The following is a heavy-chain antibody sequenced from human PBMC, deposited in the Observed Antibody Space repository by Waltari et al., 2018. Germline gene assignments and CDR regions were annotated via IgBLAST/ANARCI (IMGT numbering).Heavy chain of an antibody. Sequence: QLQLQESGPGLVKPSETLSLTCTVSGGSISSSSYYWGWIRQPPGKGLEWIGSIYYSGSTYYNPSLKSRVTISVDTSKNQFSLKLSSVTAADTAVYYCARDWYSSGWTTNWFDPWGQGTLVTVSS. CDR2: IYYSGST. J-gene: IGHJ5*02. CDR1: GGSISSSSYY. CDR3: ARDWYSSGWTTNWFDP. V-gene: IGHV4-39*07. D-gene: IGHD6-25*01.